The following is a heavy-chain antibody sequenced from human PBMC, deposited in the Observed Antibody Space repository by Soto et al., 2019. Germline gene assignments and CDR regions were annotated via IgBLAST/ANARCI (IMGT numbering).Heavy chain of an antibody. CDR2: INHSGST. CDR3: GRGSSFDP. Sequence: SETLSLTCAVYGGSFSGYYWSWIRQPPGKGIEWVGEINHSGSTNYNPSLKSRVTISVDTSKNQPTRNLRAVTAADRAVYYWGRGSSFDPWGQGPLVTV. V-gene: IGHV4-34*01. J-gene: IGHJ5*02. CDR1: GGSFSGYY.